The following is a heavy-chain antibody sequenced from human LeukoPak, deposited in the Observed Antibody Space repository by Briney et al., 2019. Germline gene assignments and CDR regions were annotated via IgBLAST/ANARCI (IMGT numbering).Heavy chain of an antibody. V-gene: IGHV5-10-1*01. Sequence: FXSYWMSWVRQMPGKGREWMGXXDPSDSYTNYSPSFQGHVTISADNSISTAYLQWSSLKASDTAMYYCARHQYYYGSGTPSLVYWGQGTLVTVSS. CDR2: XDPSDSYT. CDR1: FXSYW. J-gene: IGHJ4*02. D-gene: IGHD3-10*01. CDR3: ARHQYYYGSGTPSLVY.